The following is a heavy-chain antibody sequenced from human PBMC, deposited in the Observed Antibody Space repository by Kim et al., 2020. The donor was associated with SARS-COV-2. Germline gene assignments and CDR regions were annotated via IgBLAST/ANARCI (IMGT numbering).Heavy chain of an antibody. Sequence: VKGRFTISRDTSKNTTYLQMNSLRAEDTAVYYCARVPGTTSAGWYAFDYWGQGTLVTVSS. V-gene: IGHV3-23*03. J-gene: IGHJ3*01. CDR3: ARVPGTTSAGWYAFDY. D-gene: IGHD1-1*01.